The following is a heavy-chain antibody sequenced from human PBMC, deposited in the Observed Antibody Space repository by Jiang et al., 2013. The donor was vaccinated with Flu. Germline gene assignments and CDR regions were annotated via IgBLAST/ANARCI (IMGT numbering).Heavy chain of an antibody. CDR3: ARSTSSLYYLDY. CDR2: LLQWEH. J-gene: IGHJ4*02. D-gene: IGHD6-6*01. Sequence: LLKPSETLSLTCAVYGGVLQWLLLELDPAAPREGTGVDWIYLLQWEHHLQPSLKSRVTISVDTSKNQFSLKLNSVTAADTAMYYCARSTSSLYYLDYWGQGTLVTVSS. V-gene: IGHV4-59*01. CDR1: GGVLQWLL.